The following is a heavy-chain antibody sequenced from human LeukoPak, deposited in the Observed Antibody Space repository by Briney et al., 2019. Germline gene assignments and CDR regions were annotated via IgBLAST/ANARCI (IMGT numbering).Heavy chain of an antibody. D-gene: IGHD3/OR15-3a*01. Sequence: PGGSLRLSCAASGFSFGDDFMTWIRQAPGKGLEGISFISHSGMTIYYADSVRGRFTISRDNAKNSLFLQMNNLRAEDTAVYYCARGRTGHQSYYYYYMDVWGKGATVIVSS. CDR1: GFSFGDDF. CDR3: ARGRTGHQSYYYYYMDV. V-gene: IGHV3-11*01. J-gene: IGHJ6*03. CDR2: ISHSGMTI.